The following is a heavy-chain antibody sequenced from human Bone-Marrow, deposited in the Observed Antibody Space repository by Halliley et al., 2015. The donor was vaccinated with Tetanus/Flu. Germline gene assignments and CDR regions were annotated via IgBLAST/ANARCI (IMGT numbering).Heavy chain of an antibody. D-gene: IGHD1-26*01. CDR2: INWNEIDT. Sequence: SLRLSCVGSGFIFDDHNIVWVRQAPGKGLEWVALINWNEIDTYYADSVKGRFTISRDNSKNSVFLEMKSLRSEDTALYFCAKEEMGQTFFDYWGQGTLVTVSS. CDR1: GFIFDDHN. J-gene: IGHJ4*02. V-gene: IGHV3-43*01. CDR3: AKEEMGQTFFDY.